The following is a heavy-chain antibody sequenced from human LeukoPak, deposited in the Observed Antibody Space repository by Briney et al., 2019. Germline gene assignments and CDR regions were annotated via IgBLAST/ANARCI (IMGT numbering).Heavy chain of an antibody. D-gene: IGHD3-3*01. Sequence: GGSLRLSCAASGFTFSSYWMSWVRQAPGKGLEWVSSISVSGGVTLYADSVKGRFVISRDNSRSRVYLEMNRLRAEDTAVYYCAKGFDFWRGLYYFDHWGQGTLVTVSS. CDR1: GFTFSSYW. CDR2: ISVSGGVT. J-gene: IGHJ4*02. CDR3: AKGFDFWRGLYYFDH. V-gene: IGHV3-23*01.